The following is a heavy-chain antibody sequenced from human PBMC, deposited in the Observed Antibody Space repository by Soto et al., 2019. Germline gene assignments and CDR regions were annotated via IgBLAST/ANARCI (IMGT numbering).Heavy chain of an antibody. CDR3: ARQLDYGDYYGYYFDY. J-gene: IGHJ4*02. D-gene: IGHD4-17*01. V-gene: IGHV4-39*01. Sequence: PSETLSLTCTVSGGAISSSSYNWGWIRQPPGKGLEWIGSIYYSGSTYYNPSLKSRVTISVDTSKNQFSLKLSSVTAADTAVYYCARQLDYGDYYGYYFDYWGQGTLVTVSS. CDR2: IYYSGST. CDR1: GGAISSSSYN.